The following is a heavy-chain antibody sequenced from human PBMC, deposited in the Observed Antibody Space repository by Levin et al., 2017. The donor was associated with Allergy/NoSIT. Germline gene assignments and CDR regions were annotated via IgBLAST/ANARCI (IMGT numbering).Heavy chain of an antibody. CDR2: IYYSGST. J-gene: IGHJ4*02. CDR1: GGSIRPYY. CDR3: ARGAYDSSGYYYSY. Sequence: SETLSLTCTVSGGSIRPYYWSWIRRSPGKELEWIGYIYYSGSTNYNPSLKSRVTMSLDTSRNQVSLKLRSLTTADTAVYYCARGAYDSSGYYYSYWGLGTLVTVSS. D-gene: IGHD3-22*01. V-gene: IGHV4-59*01.